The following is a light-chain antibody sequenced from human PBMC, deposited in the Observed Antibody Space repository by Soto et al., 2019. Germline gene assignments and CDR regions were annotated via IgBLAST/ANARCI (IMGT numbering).Light chain of an antibody. Sequence: DIQMTQSPSSLSASVGDRVTITCRASQGISTYLNWYQQKPGKAPKLLIYAASSLQSGVPSRFSGSGSGTDFTLTISSLQPEDFATYYCQQLNSYPSFGQGTRLEIK. CDR3: QQLNSYPS. V-gene: IGKV1-39*01. J-gene: IGKJ5*01. CDR1: QGISTY. CDR2: AAS.